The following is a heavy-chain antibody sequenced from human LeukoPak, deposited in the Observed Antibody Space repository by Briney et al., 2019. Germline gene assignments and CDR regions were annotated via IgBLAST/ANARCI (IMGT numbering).Heavy chain of an antibody. CDR2: IKQDGSEK. CDR3: ARDRNTDFWSGYYTNYCDY. D-gene: IGHD3-3*01. J-gene: IGHJ4*02. V-gene: IGHV3-7*01. Sequence: GGSLRLSCTASGFTLSTYWRNWVRQAPGKGLEWVGTIKQDGSEKYYVDSVKGRFTTARDNAKNSLYLQMNSLRAEDTAVYYCARDRNTDFWSGYYTNYCDYWGQGTLVTVSS. CDR1: GFTLSTYW.